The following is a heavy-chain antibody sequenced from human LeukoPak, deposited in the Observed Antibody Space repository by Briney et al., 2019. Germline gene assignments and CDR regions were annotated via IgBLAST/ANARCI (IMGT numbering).Heavy chain of an antibody. Sequence: SETLSLTCTVSGGSISSGGYYWSWIRQHPGKGLEWIGYIYYSGSTYYNPSLKSRVTISVDTSENQFSLKLSSVTAADTAVYYCARMKGPGWLQSYYYYGMDVWGQGTTVTVSS. V-gene: IGHV4-31*03. J-gene: IGHJ6*02. D-gene: IGHD5-24*01. CDR3: ARMKGPGWLQSYYYYGMDV. CDR2: IYYSGST. CDR1: GGSISSGGYY.